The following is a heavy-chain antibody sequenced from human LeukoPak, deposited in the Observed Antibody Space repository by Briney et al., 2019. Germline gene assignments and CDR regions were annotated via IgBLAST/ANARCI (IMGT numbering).Heavy chain of an antibody. CDR2: ISGRSGAI. CDR3: AREFNVIGNFDY. J-gene: IGHJ4*02. V-gene: IGHV3-69-1*01. CDR1: GFTFSDYS. Sequence: GGSLRLSCAASGFTFSDYSMAWVRQAPGKGLEWVSVISGRSGAIFYADSVKGRFTISRDNANNSVYLEMSSLTVDDTAVYYCAREFNVIGNFDYWGQGTLVTVSS. D-gene: IGHD3-10*01.